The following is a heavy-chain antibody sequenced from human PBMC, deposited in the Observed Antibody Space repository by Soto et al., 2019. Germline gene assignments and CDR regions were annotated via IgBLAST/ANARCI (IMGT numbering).Heavy chain of an antibody. CDR2: LDWDDDK. CDR1: GFSLKTSGFC. Sequence: ESWPSLVKPTQTLPLTCPLSGFSLKTSGFCVSWIRQPPGKALEWPARLDWDDDKYYSTSLKTRLTISKDTSKNQVVLTMTNMDPVDTATYYCARSPGDYYDSSGYLYYFDYWGQGTLVTVSS. CDR3: ARSPGDYYDSSGYLYYFDY. J-gene: IGHJ4*02. V-gene: IGHV2-70*11. D-gene: IGHD3-22*01.